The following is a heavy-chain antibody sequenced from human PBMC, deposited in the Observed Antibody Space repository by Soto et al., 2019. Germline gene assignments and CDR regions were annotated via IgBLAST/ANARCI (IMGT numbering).Heavy chain of an antibody. D-gene: IGHD3-9*01. J-gene: IGHJ6*02. V-gene: IGHV1-69*06. CDR2: IIPIFGTA. Sequence: QVQLVQSGAEVKKPGSSVKVSCKASGGTFSSYAISWVRQAPGQGLEWMGGIIPIFGTANYAQKFQGRVTITADKSTSTAYMELSSLRSEDTAVYSCARDGRGHYDILTGYSYYYGMDVWGQGTTVTVSS. CDR3: ARDGRGHYDILTGYSYYYGMDV. CDR1: GGTFSSYA.